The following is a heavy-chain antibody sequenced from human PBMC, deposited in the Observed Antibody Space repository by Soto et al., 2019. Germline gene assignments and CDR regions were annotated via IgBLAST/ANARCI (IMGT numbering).Heavy chain of an antibody. V-gene: IGHV2-70*12. CDR3: AWSIRDGRRRNGMHV. Sequence: SGPTLVTPTETITLTCTFSGFSLTSPGMCVSWIRQSPGKALEWLALIERDDDDKYYSTSLKKRLTISKDTRKNQVVLKMANMEQAATPTYYCAWSIRDGRRRNGMHVWGQRTTVTGSS. D-gene: IGHD1-20*01. CDR1: GFSLTSPGMC. J-gene: IGHJ6*02. CDR2: IERDDDDK.